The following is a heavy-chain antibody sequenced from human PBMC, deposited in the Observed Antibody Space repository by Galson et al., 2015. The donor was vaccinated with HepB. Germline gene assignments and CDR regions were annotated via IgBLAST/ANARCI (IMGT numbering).Heavy chain of an antibody. CDR3: AKSIHLGRGFDS. D-gene: IGHD7-27*01. CDR2: IYYRGTT. V-gene: IGHV4-59*08. Sequence: ETLSLTCSFSGGSINTNYWSWIRQPPGKGLEWIGYIYYRGTTNYNPSLKSRVTMSGDTSKNQFSLQLNSVTPEDTAVYYCAKSIHLGRGFDSWGQGTLVTVSS. J-gene: IGHJ4*02. CDR1: GGSINTNY.